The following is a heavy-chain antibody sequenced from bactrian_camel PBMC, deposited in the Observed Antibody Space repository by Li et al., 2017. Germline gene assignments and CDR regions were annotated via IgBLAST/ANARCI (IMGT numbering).Heavy chain of an antibody. CDR1: GYNYSIYV. Sequence: VQLVESGGGSVQAGGSLRLSCVGSGYNYSIYVMAWFRQAPGKEREGVASIYSARGRTCYADSVKGRFTISRDNATNTVYLQMNSLKPEDTAMYYCAADCVLLPQGSYWDKLHEYNFWGQGTQVTVS. D-gene: IGHD2*01. CDR3: AADCVLLPQGSYWDKLHEYNF. J-gene: IGHJ4*01. V-gene: IGHV3S40*01. CDR2: IYSARGRT.